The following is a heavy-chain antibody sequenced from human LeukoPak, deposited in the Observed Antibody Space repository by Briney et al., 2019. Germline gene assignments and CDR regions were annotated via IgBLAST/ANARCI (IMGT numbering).Heavy chain of an antibody. CDR1: GGTFSSYA. CDR3: ARVGLYGSGSYYNY. V-gene: IGHV1-69*01. Sequence: SVKVSCKASGGTFSSYAISWVRQAPGQGLEWMGGIIPIFGTANYAQKFQGSVTNTADESTSTAYMELSSLRSEDTAVYYCARVGLYGSGSYYNYWGQGTLVTVSS. J-gene: IGHJ4*02. D-gene: IGHD3-10*01. CDR2: IIPIFGTA.